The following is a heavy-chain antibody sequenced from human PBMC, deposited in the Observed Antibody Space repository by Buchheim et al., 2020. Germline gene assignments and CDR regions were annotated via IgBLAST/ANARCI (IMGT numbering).Heavy chain of an antibody. D-gene: IGHD1-14*01. J-gene: IGHJ4*02. Sequence: QVQLQESGPGLVKPSGTLSLTCAVSGGSISSSNWLSWVRQPPGKGLEWIGEIHHSGSTNYNPSLKSRVTISVAKSKNQLSLQLNSGTVAETAMYYCATGPPGTTAPHFDSWGQGTL. CDR2: IHHSGST. V-gene: IGHV4-4*02. CDR1: GGSISSSNW. CDR3: ATGPPGTTAPHFDS.